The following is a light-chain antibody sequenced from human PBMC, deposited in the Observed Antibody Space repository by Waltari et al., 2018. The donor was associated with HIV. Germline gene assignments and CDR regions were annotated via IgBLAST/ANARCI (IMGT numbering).Light chain of an antibody. Sequence: QSVLTQPPSASGTPGQGVTISCSGRNSTVGLPSVCCYRQLPGTAPKLLIYDNDKRPSGVSARFSGSKSCTSASLAISGLRSDDEADYYCSAWDDSLSVVVFGGGTKLTVL. V-gene: IGLV1-47*01. CDR1: NSTVGLPS. CDR2: DND. J-gene: IGLJ3*02. CDR3: SAWDDSLSVVV.